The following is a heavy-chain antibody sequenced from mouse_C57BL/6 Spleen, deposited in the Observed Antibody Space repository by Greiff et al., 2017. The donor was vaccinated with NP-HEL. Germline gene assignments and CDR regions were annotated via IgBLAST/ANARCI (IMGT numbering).Heavy chain of an antibody. D-gene: IGHD2-4*01. CDR1: GYTFTRYW. V-gene: IGHV1-50*01. J-gene: IGHJ3*01. Sequence: QVQLQQPGAELVKPGASVKLSCKASGYTFTRYWMQWVKQRPGQGLEWIGEIDPSDSYTNYNQKFKGKATLTVDTSSSSAYMQLSSLTSEDSAVYYCARNDYDWVFAYWGQGTLVTVSA. CDR2: IDPSDSYT. CDR3: ARNDYDWVFAY.